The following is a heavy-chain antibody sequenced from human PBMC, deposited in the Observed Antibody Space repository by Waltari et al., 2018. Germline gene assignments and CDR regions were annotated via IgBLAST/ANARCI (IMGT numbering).Heavy chain of an antibody. CDR1: GGSISGYF. J-gene: IGHJ5*02. D-gene: IGHD6-13*01. CDR3: ARDSRSSWPNGGFDP. CDR2: IYSSGSP. V-gene: IGHV4-4*07. Sequence: QVQLQESGPGLVKPSETLSLTCTVSGGSISGYFWNWIRQPAGKGLEWIGRIYSSGSPNYNPSLKSRVTMSVDTSKNQFSLKLTSVTAADTGVYYCARDSRSSWPNGGFDPWGQGTLVTVSS.